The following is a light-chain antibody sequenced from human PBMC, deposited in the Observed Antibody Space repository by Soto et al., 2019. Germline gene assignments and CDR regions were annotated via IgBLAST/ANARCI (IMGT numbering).Light chain of an antibody. CDR3: QTWGTGIVV. CDR1: SGHSSYA. V-gene: IGLV4-69*01. J-gene: IGLJ2*01. CDR2: LNSDGSH. Sequence: QSVLTQSPSASASLGASVKLTCTLSSGHSSYAIAWHQQQPEKGPRYLMKLNSDGSHNKGDGIPARFSGSSSGAERYLTISSLQSEDEADYYCQTWGTGIVVFGGGTKLTVL.